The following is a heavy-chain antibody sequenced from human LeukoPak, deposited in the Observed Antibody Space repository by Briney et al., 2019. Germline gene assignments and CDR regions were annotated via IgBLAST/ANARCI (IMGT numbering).Heavy chain of an antibody. V-gene: IGHV3-15*01. CDR3: TTDLPTGY. D-gene: IGHD3-9*01. CDR1: GFTFGDYA. Sequence: GGSLRLSCTASGFTFGDYAMSWFRQAPGKGLEWVGRIKSKADGGTTDYAAPVKGRFTISRDDSKNTLYLQMNNLKTEDTAVYYCTTDLPTGYWGQGTLVTVSS. J-gene: IGHJ4*02. CDR2: IKSKADGGTT.